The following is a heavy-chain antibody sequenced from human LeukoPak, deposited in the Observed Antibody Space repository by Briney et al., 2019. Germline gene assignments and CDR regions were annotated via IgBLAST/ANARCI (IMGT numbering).Heavy chain of an antibody. J-gene: IGHJ5*02. Sequence: ASVKVSCKASGGTFSTYTINWVRQAPGQGLEWMGGIIPIFGTANYAQKFQGRVTITADKSTSTAYMELSSLRSEDTAVYYCARDWVLGYCSGGSCPNWFDPWGQGTLVTVSS. V-gene: IGHV1-69*06. CDR2: IIPIFGTA. D-gene: IGHD2-15*01. CDR3: ARDWVLGYCSGGSCPNWFDP. CDR1: GGTFSTYT.